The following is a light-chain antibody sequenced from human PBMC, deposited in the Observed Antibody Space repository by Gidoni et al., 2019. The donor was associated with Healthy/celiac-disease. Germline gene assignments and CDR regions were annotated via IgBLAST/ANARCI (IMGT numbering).Light chain of an antibody. Sequence: EIVLTQSPGTLSLSPGERATLSCRASQSVSSSYLAWYKQKPGQAPRLLIYGASSRATGIPDRCSGSGSGTDFTLTISRLEPEDFAVYYCQQYGSSPLLTFGGGTKVEIK. CDR2: GAS. CDR1: QSVSSSY. CDR3: QQYGSSPLLT. V-gene: IGKV3-20*01. J-gene: IGKJ4*01.